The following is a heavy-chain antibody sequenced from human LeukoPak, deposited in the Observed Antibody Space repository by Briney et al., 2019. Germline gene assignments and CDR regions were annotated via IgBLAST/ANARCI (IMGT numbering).Heavy chain of an antibody. CDR2: IRSSSSTI. CDR3: ARDDYSNFGAY. D-gene: IGHD4-11*01. CDR1: GFTFSSYS. V-gene: IGHV3-48*04. J-gene: IGHJ4*02. Sequence: TGGSLRLSCAASGFTFSSYSMNWVRQAPGKGLEWISYIRSSSSTISYADSVKGRFTISGDNAKNSLYLQMNSLRAEDTAVYYCARDDYSNFGAYWGQGTLVTVSS.